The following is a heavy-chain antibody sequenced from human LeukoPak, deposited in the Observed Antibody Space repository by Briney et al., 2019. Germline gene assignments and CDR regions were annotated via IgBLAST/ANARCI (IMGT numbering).Heavy chain of an antibody. V-gene: IGHV1-3*01. CDR2: INAGNGNT. Sequence: ASVKVSCKASGYTFTSYAMHWVRQAPGQRLEWMGWINAGNGNTKYSQKFQGRVTITRDTSASTAYMELSSLRSEDTAVYYCARGCIFSSTSCYRSFDYWGQGTLVTVSS. J-gene: IGHJ4*02. CDR3: ARGCIFSSTSCYRSFDY. D-gene: IGHD2-2*02. CDR1: GYTFTSYA.